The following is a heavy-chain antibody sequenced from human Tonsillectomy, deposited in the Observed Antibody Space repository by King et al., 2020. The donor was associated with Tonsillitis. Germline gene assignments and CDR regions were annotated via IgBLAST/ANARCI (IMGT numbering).Heavy chain of an antibody. Sequence: QLQESGPGLVKSSETLSLTCTVSGDSISSYYWSWIRQPAGKGLEWIGLIYSNGITIYNPSLKSRLTMSVETSKNQFSLKLSSVTAADTALYSCAYVALTTYRQDYFDIWGQGTMVTVSS. V-gene: IGHV4-4*07. CDR1: GDSISSYY. J-gene: IGHJ3*02. CDR2: IYSNGIT. D-gene: IGHD2/OR15-2a*01. CDR3: AYVALTTYRQDYFDI.